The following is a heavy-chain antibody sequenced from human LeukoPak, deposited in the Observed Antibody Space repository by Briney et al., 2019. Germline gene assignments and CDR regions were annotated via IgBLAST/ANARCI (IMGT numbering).Heavy chain of an antibody. CDR2: IKQDGSEK. CDR3: AREIVVVVAAIYYYYYGMDV. CDR1: GFTFSSYW. J-gene: IGHJ6*02. D-gene: IGHD2-15*01. Sequence: GGSLRLSCAASGFTFSSYWMSWVRQAPGKGLEWVANIKQDGSEKYYVVSVKGRFTISRDNAKNLLYLQMNSLRAEDTAVYYCAREIVVVVAAIYYYYYGMDVWGQGTTVTVSS. V-gene: IGHV3-7*05.